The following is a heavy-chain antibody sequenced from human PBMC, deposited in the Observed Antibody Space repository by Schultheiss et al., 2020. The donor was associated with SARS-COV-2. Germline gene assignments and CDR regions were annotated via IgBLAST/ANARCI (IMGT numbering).Heavy chain of an antibody. V-gene: IGHV4-34*01. CDR2: INHSGST. Sequence: SETLSLTCAVYGGSFSDYFWSWIRQPPGKGLEWIGEINHSGSTNYNPSLKSRVTISVDTSKNQFSLKLSSVTAADTAIYYCARDQIHWFDPWGQGTLVTVSS. CDR3: ARDQIHWFDP. CDR1: GGSFSDYF. J-gene: IGHJ5*02.